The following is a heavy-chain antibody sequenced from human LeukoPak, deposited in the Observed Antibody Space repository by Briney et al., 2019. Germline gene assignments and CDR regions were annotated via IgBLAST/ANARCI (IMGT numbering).Heavy chain of an antibody. CDR2: IRSKANSYAT. V-gene: IGHV3-73*01. Sequence: GGSLKLSCAASGFTFSGSAMHWVCQASGKGLEWVGRIRSKANSYATAYAASVKGRFTISRDDSKNTAYLQMNSLKTEDTAVYYCTRPSGWYAIYDYWGQGTLVTVSS. D-gene: IGHD6-19*01. CDR3: TRPSGWYAIYDY. J-gene: IGHJ4*02. CDR1: GFTFSGSA.